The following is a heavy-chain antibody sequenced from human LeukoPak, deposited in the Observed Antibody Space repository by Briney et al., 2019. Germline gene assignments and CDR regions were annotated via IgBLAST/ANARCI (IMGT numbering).Heavy chain of an antibody. V-gene: IGHV1-46*01. D-gene: IGHD3-10*01. CDR1: GYSFTSYY. CDR2: INPSGDST. J-gene: IGHJ5*02. CDR3: ARSYGAGTYHNWFDP. Sequence: ASVKVSCKASGYSFTSYYMHWVRQAPGQGLEWMGVINPSGDSTRYAQKFQGRVAMSTDMSTSTVYMELSSLISEDTAVYYCARSYGAGTYHNWFDPWGQGTLVTVSS.